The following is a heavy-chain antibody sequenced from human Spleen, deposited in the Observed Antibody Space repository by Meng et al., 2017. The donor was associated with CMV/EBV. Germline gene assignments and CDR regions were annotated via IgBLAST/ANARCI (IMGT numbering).Heavy chain of an antibody. D-gene: IGHD1-7*01. J-gene: IGHJ5*02. CDR2: INSDGSIT. V-gene: IGHV3-74*01. Sequence: GESLKISCAASGFTFSNAWMSWVRQAPGKGLVWVSRINSDGSITNYADSVKGRFTISRDNAKNTLYLQMNSLRAEDTAVYYCARGGFNWNWAAWFDPWGQGTLVTVSS. CDR3: ARGGFNWNWAAWFDP. CDR1: GFTFSNAW.